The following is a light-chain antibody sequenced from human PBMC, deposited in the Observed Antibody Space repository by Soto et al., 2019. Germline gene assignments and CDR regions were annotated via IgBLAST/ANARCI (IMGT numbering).Light chain of an antibody. CDR3: QTWVTGIHI. CDR1: SRHSNYA. Sequence: QLVLTQSPSASASLGASVKLTCTLSSRHSNYAIAWHQQQPEKGPRFLMKLNSDGSHSKGDGIPDRFSGSSSGAERYLTISTLQSEDEADYYCQTWVTGIHIFGGGTKLTVL. V-gene: IGLV4-69*01. CDR2: LNSDGSH. J-gene: IGLJ2*01.